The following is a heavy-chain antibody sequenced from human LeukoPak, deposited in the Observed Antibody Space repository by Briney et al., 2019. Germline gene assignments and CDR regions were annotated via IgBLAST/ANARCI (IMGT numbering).Heavy chain of an antibody. Sequence: KPSETLSLTCAVYGGSLSGYYWSWFRQSPGKGREWIGEVNHRGSTNYNPSLKSRVTISVDTSKNQFSLKLSPVTAADTAVYYCAREIIVARGAFDIWGQGTMVTVSS. CDR2: VNHRGST. CDR3: AREIIVARGAFDI. J-gene: IGHJ3*02. V-gene: IGHV4-34*01. CDR1: GGSLSGYY. D-gene: IGHD5-12*01.